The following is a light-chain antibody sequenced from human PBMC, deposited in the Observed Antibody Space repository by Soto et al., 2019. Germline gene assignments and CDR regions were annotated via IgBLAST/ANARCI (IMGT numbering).Light chain of an antibody. CDR1: QSVGSNY. J-gene: IGKJ2*01. V-gene: IGKV3-20*01. Sequence: IVLTQSPGTLSLSPGEGATPSCRASQSVGSNYLAWYQQRPGQAPSLLIYGASNRATDIPDRFSGSGSGTDFTLTISRLEPEDFAVYYCQQYGSSPYTFGQGTKLEIK. CDR3: QQYGSSPYT. CDR2: GAS.